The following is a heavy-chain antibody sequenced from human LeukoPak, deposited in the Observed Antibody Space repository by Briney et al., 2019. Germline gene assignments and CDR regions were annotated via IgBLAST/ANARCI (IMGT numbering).Heavy chain of an antibody. Sequence: PSGTLSLTCTVSGDSISSYYWSWIRQPPGRGLEWIGSIYNSGSPTQYNPSLKSRVTISVDTSKNQFSLNLSSVTAADTSVYYCARVVPDGYSDYWGQGTLVTVSS. V-gene: IGHV4-59*01. D-gene: IGHD5-24*01. CDR3: ARVVPDGYSDY. CDR2: IYNSGSP. CDR1: GDSISSYY. J-gene: IGHJ4*02.